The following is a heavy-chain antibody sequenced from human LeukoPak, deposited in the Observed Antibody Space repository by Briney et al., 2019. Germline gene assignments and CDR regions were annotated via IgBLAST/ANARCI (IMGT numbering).Heavy chain of an antibody. CDR3: ARAPPHSSSWYNRWRGVYYYYYYMDV. J-gene: IGHJ6*03. D-gene: IGHD6-13*01. CDR2: ISSSGSTI. V-gene: IGHV3-11*01. CDR1: GFTFSDYY. Sequence: PGGSLRLSCAASGFTFSDYYMSWIRQAPGKGLEWVSYISSSGSTIYYADSVKGRFTISRDNAKNSLYLQMNSLRAEDTAVYYCARAPPHSSSWYNRWRGVYYYYYYMDVWGKGTTVTISS.